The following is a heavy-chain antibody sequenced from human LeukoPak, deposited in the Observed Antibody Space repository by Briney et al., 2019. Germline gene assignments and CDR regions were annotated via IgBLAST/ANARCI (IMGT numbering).Heavy chain of an antibody. CDR3: ARDEPGEGIDH. CDR2: ISVDVTGT. J-gene: IGHJ4*02. Sequence: GGSLRLSCAASGFTFNAYNMNWFRQAPGKGLVWVSHISVDVTGTSYAASVKGRFTISRDNAKNTLYLQMNSLRGEDTAVYYCARDEPGEGIDHWGQGTLVTVSS. V-gene: IGHV3-74*01. CDR1: GFTFNAYN. D-gene: IGHD7-27*01.